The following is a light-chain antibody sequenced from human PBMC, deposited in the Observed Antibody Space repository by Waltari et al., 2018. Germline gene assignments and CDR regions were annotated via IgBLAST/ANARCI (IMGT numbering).Light chain of an antibody. CDR2: DTS. J-gene: IGKJ4*01. V-gene: IGKV3-11*01. CDR3: QQRSNWPLT. CDR1: QGVRNF. Sequence: SCSASQGVRNFLAWYQQKPGQAPRLLIYDTSNRATGIPARFSGSGFGTDFTLTISSLEPEDFAVYYCQQRSNWPLTFGGGTKVEIK.